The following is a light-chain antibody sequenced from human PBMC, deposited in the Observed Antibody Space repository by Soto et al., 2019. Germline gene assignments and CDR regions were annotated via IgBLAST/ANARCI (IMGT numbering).Light chain of an antibody. CDR3: QQYNNWPRT. V-gene: IGKV3-15*01. Sequence: EIVMTQSPATLSVSPGESATLSCRASQSVGSNLAWYQQKPGQAPRLLIYGASTRATGIPDRFSGSGSGAEFTLTISSLQSEDLAVYYCQQYNNWPRTFGQGTKVEIK. CDR2: GAS. J-gene: IGKJ1*01. CDR1: QSVGSN.